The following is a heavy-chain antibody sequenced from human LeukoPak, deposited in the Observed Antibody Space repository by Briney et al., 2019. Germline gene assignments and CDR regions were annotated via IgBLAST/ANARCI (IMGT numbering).Heavy chain of an antibody. CDR3: ARDRIVVVPAAMRYYYYYGMDV. V-gene: IGHV1-69*04. CDR1: GGTFSSYA. CDR2: IIPIVDIA. Sequence: ASVKVSCKASGGTFSSYAISWVRQAPGQGLEWMGRIIPIVDIAKYAQKFQGRVTITADKSTSTAYMELSSLGSEDTAVYYCARDRIVVVPAAMRYYYYYGMDVWGQGTTVTVSS. D-gene: IGHD2-2*01. J-gene: IGHJ6*02.